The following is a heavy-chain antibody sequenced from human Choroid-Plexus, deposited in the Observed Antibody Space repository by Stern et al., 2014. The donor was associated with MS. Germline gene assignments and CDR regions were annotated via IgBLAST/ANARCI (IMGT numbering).Heavy chain of an antibody. Sequence: QVQLVESGGGVVQPGRPLRLSCVASGFTFGSCAMHWVRQAPGKGLEWVAGVSYDGSNKYYADSVKGRFTISRDNSQNPLYMQMSSLRPEDTAVYYCAKDRQYLTYFFDHWGQGSLVTVSS. V-gene: IGHV3-30*18. CDR1: GFTFGSCA. D-gene: IGHD2/OR15-2a*01. CDR3: AKDRQYLTYFFDH. CDR2: VSYDGSNK. J-gene: IGHJ5*02.